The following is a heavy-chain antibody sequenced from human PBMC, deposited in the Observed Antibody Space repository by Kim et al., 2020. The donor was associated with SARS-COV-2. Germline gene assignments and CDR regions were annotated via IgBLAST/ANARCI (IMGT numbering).Heavy chain of an antibody. V-gene: IGHV3-53*01. J-gene: IGHJ4*02. CDR1: GFTVSSNY. D-gene: IGHD3-10*01. CDR2: IYSGGST. CDR3: ARVFRRVLWFRDPTPYYFDY. Sequence: GGSLRLSCAASGFTVSSNYMSWVRQAPGKGLEWVSVIYSGGSTYYADSVKGRFTISRDNSKNTLYLQMNSLRAEDTAVYYCARVFRRVLWFRDPTPYYFDYWGQGTLVTVSS.